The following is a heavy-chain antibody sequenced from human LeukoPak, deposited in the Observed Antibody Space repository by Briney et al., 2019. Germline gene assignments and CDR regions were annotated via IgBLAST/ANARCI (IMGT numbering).Heavy chain of an antibody. CDR1: GFTFSSYW. CDR3: TRWARYCSSGSCYSWFDP. V-gene: IGHV3-7*01. J-gene: IGHJ5*02. CDR2: MKIEGSEE. D-gene: IGHD2-15*01. Sequence: PGGSLRLSCVASGFTFSSYWMSWVRQAPGKGLEWVANMKIEGSEEYYVDSVKGRFTISRDNAKNSLYLQMSSLRVDGTAVYYCTRWARYCSSGSCYSWFDPWGQGTLVTVSS.